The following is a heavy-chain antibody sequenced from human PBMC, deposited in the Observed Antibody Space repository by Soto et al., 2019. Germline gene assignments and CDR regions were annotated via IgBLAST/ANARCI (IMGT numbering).Heavy chain of an antibody. J-gene: IGHJ4*02. Sequence: QVQLVESGGGVVQPGRSLRLSCAASGFTFSSYGMHWVRQAPGKGLEWVAVISYDGSNKYYADSVKGRFTISRDNAKNTLYLQMNSLRAEDTAVYYCAKDPITPYSGSYSSLDYWGQGTLVTVFS. CDR2: ISYDGSNK. CDR1: GFTFSSYG. CDR3: AKDPITPYSGSYSSLDY. D-gene: IGHD1-26*01. V-gene: IGHV3-30*18.